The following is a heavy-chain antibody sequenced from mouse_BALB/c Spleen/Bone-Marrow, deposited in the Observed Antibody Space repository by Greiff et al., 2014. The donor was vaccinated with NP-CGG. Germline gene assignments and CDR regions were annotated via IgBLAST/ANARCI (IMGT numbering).Heavy chain of an antibody. Sequence: EVQVVESGGGLVKPGGSLKLSCAASGFTFSSYGMSWVRQTPEKRLEWVATISGGGSYTYFSDSVKGRFTISRDNAKNNLNLQRSSLRSEDTALYYCARSFGSSYWYFDVWGAGTTVTVSS. CDR2: ISGGGSYT. CDR3: ARSFGSSYWYFDV. D-gene: IGHD1-1*01. J-gene: IGHJ1*01. CDR1: GFTFSSYG. V-gene: IGHV5-9-2*01.